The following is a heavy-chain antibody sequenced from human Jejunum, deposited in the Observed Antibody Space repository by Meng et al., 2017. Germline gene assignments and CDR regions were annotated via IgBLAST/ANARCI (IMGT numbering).Heavy chain of an antibody. J-gene: IGHJ5*02. CDR2: ISSSGITI. D-gene: IGHD1-26*01. CDR3: ATIGRLNWLDP. CDR1: GFPFSDYY. V-gene: IGHV3-11*04. Sequence: GESLKISCAASGFPFSDYYMSWIRQAPGKGLEWVSYISSSGITIYSADSVKGRFTVSRDNAKNSLYLQMNSLRVEDTAVYYCATIGRLNWLDPWGQGTLVTVAS.